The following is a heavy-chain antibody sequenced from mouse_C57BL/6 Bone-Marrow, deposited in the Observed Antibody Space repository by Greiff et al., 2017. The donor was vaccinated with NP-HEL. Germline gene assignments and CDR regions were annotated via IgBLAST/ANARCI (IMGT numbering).Heavy chain of an antibody. V-gene: IGHV5-6*01. CDR3: ARPRGFAY. J-gene: IGHJ3*01. CDR2: ISSGGSYT. Sequence: VQLKESGGDLVKPGGSLKLSCAASGFTFSSYGMSWVRQTPDKRLEWVATISSGGSYTYYPDSVKGRFTISRDNAKNTLYLQMSSLKSEDTAMYYCARPRGFAYWGQGTLVTVSA. CDR1: GFTFSSYG.